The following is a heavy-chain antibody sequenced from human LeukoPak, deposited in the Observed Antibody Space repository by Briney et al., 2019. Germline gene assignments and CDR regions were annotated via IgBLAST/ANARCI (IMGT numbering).Heavy chain of an antibody. J-gene: IGHJ3*02. CDR2: IYSGGST. CDR1: GFTASSNY. CDR3: ATYYGANHGAFDI. D-gene: IGHD3-22*01. Sequence: GGSLRLSCAASGFTASSNYMSWVRQPPGKGLEWVSIIYSGGSTYYADSVKGRFTISRDKSKNTLYLQMNSLRAEDTAVYYCATYYGANHGAFDIWGQGTMVTVSS. V-gene: IGHV3-53*01.